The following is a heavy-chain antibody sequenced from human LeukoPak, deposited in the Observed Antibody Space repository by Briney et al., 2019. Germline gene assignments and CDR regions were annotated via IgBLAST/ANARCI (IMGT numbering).Heavy chain of an antibody. V-gene: IGHV3-11*04. D-gene: IGHD6-19*01. J-gene: IGHJ6*03. CDR3: ARVHGGGYSSGWYPQNYYYYYMDV. CDR1: GFTFSDYY. Sequence: GSLRLSCAASGFTFSDYYMSWIRQAPGKGLEWVSYISSSGSTIYYADSVKGRFTISRDNAKNSLYLQMNSLRAEDTAVYYCARVHGGGYSSGWYPQNYYYYYMDVWGKGTTVTVSS. CDR2: ISSSGSTI.